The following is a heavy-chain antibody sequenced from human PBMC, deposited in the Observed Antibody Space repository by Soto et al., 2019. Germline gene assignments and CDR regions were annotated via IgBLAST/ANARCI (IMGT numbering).Heavy chain of an antibody. J-gene: IGHJ4*02. D-gene: IGHD5-12*01. Sequence: SETLSLTCTVSGGSISSGGYYWSWIRQHPGKGLEWIGYIYYSGSTYYNPSLKSRVTISVDTSKNQFSLKLSSVTAADTAVYYCVRDTGSGYDFYYWGQGTLVTFSS. CDR2: IYYSGST. V-gene: IGHV4-31*03. CDR3: VRDTGSGYDFYY. CDR1: GGSISSGGYY.